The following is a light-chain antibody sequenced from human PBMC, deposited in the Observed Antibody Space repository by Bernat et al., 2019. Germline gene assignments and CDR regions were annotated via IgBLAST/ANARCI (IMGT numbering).Light chain of an antibody. V-gene: IGKV1-5*01. Sequence: DIQMTQSPSTLSASVGDRVTITCRASQSISSWLAWYQQKPGKAPKLLIYGASTLQTGVPPRFSGSGSGTEFTLTISSLQPEDFATFYCQHLNNFPITFGQGTRLEIK. CDR3: QHLNNFPIT. CDR2: GAS. J-gene: IGKJ5*01. CDR1: QSISSW.